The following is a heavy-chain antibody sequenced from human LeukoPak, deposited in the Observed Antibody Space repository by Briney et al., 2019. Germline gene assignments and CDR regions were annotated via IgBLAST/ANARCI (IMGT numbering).Heavy chain of an antibody. D-gene: IGHD5-18*01. V-gene: IGHV3-48*01. J-gene: IGHJ4*02. Sequence: LGGSLRLSCAASGFTFSSYSMNWVRQAPGKGLEWVSYISSSSSTIYYADSVKGRFTISRDNSKNTLYLQMNSLRAEDTAVYYCAKGKTGGYSFFFDYGGRGTVVTVSS. CDR1: GFTFSSYS. CDR2: ISSSSSTI. CDR3: AKGKTGGYSFFFDY.